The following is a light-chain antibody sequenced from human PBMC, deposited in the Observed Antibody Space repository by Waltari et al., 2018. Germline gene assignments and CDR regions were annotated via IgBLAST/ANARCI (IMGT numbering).Light chain of an antibody. Sequence: EIVMTQSPATLSVSPGERATLSCRASQSVSSNLAWYQQKPGQPLRLLIFDASRRATGIPARFSGSGSGTEFTLTISSLQPDDFATYYCQQYNSYSLYTFGQGTKLEIK. CDR3: QQYNSYSLYT. CDR1: QSVSSN. V-gene: IGKV3-15*01. J-gene: IGKJ2*01. CDR2: DAS.